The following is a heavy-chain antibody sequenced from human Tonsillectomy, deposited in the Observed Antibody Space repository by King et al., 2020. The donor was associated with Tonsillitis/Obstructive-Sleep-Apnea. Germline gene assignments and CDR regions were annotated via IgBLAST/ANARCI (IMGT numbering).Heavy chain of an antibody. CDR2: INSDGSST. J-gene: IGHJ4*02. V-gene: IGHV3-74*01. CDR1: GFTFSSYW. CDR3: ARAPSYSYGYAFDY. Sequence: EVQLVESGGGLVQPGGSLRLSCAASGFTFSSYWMHWVRQAPGKGLVWVSRINSDGSSTSYADSVKGRFTISRDNAKNTLYLQMNRLRAEDTAVYYCARAPSYSYGYAFDYWGQGTLVTVSS. D-gene: IGHD5-18*01.